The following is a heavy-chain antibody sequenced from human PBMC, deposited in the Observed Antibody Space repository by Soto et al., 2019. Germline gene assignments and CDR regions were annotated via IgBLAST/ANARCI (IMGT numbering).Heavy chain of an antibody. J-gene: IGHJ5*02. CDR1: GFTFSSYS. Sequence: GGSLRLSCAASGFTFSSYSMNWVRQAPGKGLEWVSSISSSSSYIYYADSVKGRFTISRDNAKNSLYLQMNSLRAEDTAVYYCARDNTAMVSGWFDPWGQGTLVTVSS. CDR2: ISSSSSYI. CDR3: ARDNTAMVSGWFDP. V-gene: IGHV3-21*01. D-gene: IGHD5-18*01.